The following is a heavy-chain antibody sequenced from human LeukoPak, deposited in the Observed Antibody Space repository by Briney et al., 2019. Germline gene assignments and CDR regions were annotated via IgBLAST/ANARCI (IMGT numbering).Heavy chain of an antibody. D-gene: IGHD2-21*02. J-gene: IGHJ5*02. V-gene: IGHV3-30-3*01. CDR1: GFTFSSYA. CDR3: AREQFAYCGGDCYRNGFDP. CDR2: ISYDGSNK. Sequence: PGGSLRLSCAASGFTFSSYARHWVRQAPGKGLEWVAVISYDGSNKYYADPVKGRFTISRDNSKNTLYLQMNSLRAEDTAVYYCAREQFAYCGGDCYRNGFDPWGQGTLVTVSS.